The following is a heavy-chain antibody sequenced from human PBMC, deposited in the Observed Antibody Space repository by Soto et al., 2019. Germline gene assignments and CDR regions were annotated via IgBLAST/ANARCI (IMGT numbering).Heavy chain of an antibody. CDR1: GFTFSGSA. CDR2: IRSKANSYAT. V-gene: IGHV3-73*01. J-gene: IGHJ3*02. CDR3: TSKRIPHRDDAFDI. D-gene: IGHD2-15*01. Sequence: GGSLRLSCAASGFTFSGSAMHWVRQASGKGLEWVGRIRSKANSYATAYAASVKGRFTISRDDSKSTAYLQMNSLKTEDTAVYYCTSKRIPHRDDAFDIWGQGTMVTVSS.